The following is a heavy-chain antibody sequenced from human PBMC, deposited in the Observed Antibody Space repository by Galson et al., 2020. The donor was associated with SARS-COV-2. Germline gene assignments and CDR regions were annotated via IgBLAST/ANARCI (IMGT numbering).Heavy chain of an antibody. D-gene: IGHD3-3*01. Sequence: SVKVSCKASGGTFSSYAISWVRQAPGQGLAWMGGIIPIFGTPNYAQKFQGRVTITADESTSTAYMGLSSLRSEDTAVYYCARTIFGVVILTPGYDYMDVWGKGTTVTVSS. J-gene: IGHJ6*03. V-gene: IGHV1-69*13. CDR2: IIPIFGTP. CDR3: ARTIFGVVILTPGYDYMDV. CDR1: GGTFSSYA.